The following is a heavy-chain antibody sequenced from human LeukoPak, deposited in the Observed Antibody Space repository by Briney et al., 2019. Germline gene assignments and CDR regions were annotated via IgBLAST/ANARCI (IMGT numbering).Heavy chain of an antibody. CDR1: GFTFDDYV. J-gene: IGHJ3*02. CDR2: ITWDGGST. CDR3: VKDIVRDDYGDHVGAFDI. Sequence: GGSLRLSCAASGFTFDDYVMHWVRQAPGKGPEWVSFITWDGGSTYYADSVKGRFTISRDNSKNSLYLQMNSLRAEDSALYSRVKDIVRDDYGDHVGAFDIWGQGTMVTVSS. V-gene: IGHV3-43D*03. D-gene: IGHD4-17*01.